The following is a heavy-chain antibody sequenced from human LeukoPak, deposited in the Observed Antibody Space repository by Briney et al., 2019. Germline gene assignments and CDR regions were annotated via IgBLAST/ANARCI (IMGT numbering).Heavy chain of an antibody. CDR1: GFTFSSYG. CDR2: IWYDGSNK. D-gene: IGHD2-2*01. J-gene: IGHJ4*02. V-gene: IGHV3-33*01. Sequence: GGSLRLSCAASGFTFSSYGMHWVRQAPGKGLEWVAVIWYDGSNKYYADSVKGRFTISRDNSKNTLYLQMNSLRAEDTAVYYCARARGYCSSTSCHLHFDYWGQGTLVTVSS. CDR3: ARARGYCSSTSCHLHFDY.